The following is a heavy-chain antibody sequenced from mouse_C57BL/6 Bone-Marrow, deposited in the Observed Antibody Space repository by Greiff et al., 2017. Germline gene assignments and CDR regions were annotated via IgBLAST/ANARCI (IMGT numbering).Heavy chain of an antibody. CDR2: LSYDGSN. J-gene: IGHJ4*01. CDR3: ATKDSHYYAMDY. Sequence: EVQLQESGPGLVKPSQSLSLTCSVTGYSITSGYYWNWIRQFPGNKLEWMGYLSYDGSNNYNPSLKNRISITRDTSKNQFFLKLNPVTTEDTATYYCATKDSHYYAMDYWGQGTSVTVSS. V-gene: IGHV3-6*01. CDR1: GYSITSGYY.